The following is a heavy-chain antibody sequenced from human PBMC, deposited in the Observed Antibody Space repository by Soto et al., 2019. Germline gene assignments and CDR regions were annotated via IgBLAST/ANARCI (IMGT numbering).Heavy chain of an antibody. CDR1: GIIFSTFA. D-gene: IGHD3-10*01. CDR2: ITGSGGST. V-gene: IGHV3-23*01. Sequence: PGGSLRLSCTASGIIFSTFAMSWVRQAPGKGLEWVSGITGSGGSTNYAASVKGRFTISRDNSKDTLYLQMNSLRAEDTAIYYCALVTITRIRGEPPAHWGQGTLVTVSS. CDR3: ALVTITRIRGEPPAH. J-gene: IGHJ4*02.